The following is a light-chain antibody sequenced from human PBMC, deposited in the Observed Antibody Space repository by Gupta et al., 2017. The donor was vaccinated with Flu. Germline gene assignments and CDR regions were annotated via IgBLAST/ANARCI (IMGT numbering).Light chain of an antibody. CDR1: QSLLHSDGKTY. V-gene: IGKV2D-29*02. CDR3: MQSIQFPLT. Sequence: DVVITQTPVSVSVAPGQPASISCRSSQSLLHSDGKTYLYWYFQRPGQSPQLLIYESSNRFSGVPDRISGSGSGTDFTLNFSRVEAEDVGTYYCMQSIQFPLTFGGGTKVEIK. J-gene: IGKJ4*01. CDR2: ESS.